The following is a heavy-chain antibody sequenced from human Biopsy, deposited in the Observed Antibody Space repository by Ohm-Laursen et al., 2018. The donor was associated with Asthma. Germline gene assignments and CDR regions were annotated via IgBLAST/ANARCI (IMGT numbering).Heavy chain of an antibody. Sequence: TLSLTCAVYGGSFSGYYWRWIHQPPGKGLEWIGEINHRGSTNYNPSLKSRFTISVDTSKNQFSLKLSSVTAADTAVYYCARITNDRIAAAGRYYYYGMDVWGQGTTVTVSS. CDR3: ARITNDRIAAAGRYYYYGMDV. J-gene: IGHJ6*02. V-gene: IGHV4-34*01. D-gene: IGHD6-13*01. CDR1: GGSFSGYY. CDR2: INHRGST.